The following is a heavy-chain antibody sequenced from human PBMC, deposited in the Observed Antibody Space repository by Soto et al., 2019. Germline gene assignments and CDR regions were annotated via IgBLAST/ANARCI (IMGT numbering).Heavy chain of an antibody. CDR1: DGSVTGYC. Sequence: SETLSLTCSVSDGSVTGYCWSWIRQPPGKGLEWIGCIDYNGRAHYNPSLTSRVTMSLDTSNNHFSLKLSSVTTTDAAVYYCARGPDHSKVGYWGQGTLVTVSS. CDR3: ARGPDHSKVGY. D-gene: IGHD4-4*01. J-gene: IGHJ4*02. CDR2: IDYNGRA. V-gene: IGHV4-59*02.